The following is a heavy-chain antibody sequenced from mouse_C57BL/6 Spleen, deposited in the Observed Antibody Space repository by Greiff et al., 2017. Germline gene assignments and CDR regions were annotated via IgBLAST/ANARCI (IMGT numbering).Heavy chain of an antibody. Sequence: EVNVVESGGGLVQPGGSLSLSCAASGFTFTDYYMSWVRQPPGKALEWLGFISNKANGYTTEYSASVKGRFTISRDNSQSILYLQMNALRAEDSATYYCARSQGDFDYWGQGTTLTVSS. V-gene: IGHV7-3*01. J-gene: IGHJ2*01. CDR2: ISNKANGYTT. CDR1: GFTFTDYY. CDR3: ARSQGDFDY.